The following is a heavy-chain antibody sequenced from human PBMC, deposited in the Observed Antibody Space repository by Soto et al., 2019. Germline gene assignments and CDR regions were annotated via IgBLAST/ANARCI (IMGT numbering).Heavy chain of an antibody. CDR1: GGTFSSYA. CDR2: IIPIFGTA. J-gene: IGHJ5*02. CDR3: ARDDGVVNNWFDP. Sequence: SVKVSCKASGGTFSSYAISWVRQAPGQGLEWMGGIIPIFGTANYAQKLQGRVTMTTDTSTRTAYMELRSLRSDDTAVYSCARDDGVVNNWFDPWGQGTLVTVSS. V-gene: IGHV1-69*05. D-gene: IGHD3-3*01.